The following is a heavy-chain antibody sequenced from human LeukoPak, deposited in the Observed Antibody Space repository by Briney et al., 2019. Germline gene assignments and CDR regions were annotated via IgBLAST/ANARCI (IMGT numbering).Heavy chain of an antibody. J-gene: IGHJ4*02. Sequence: GGSLRLSCAASGFTFNSYAMSWVRQAPGKGLEWVSAISGSGDYTYYADSVKGRVTISRDNSKNTLYLQMNSLRAEDTAVYYCAKGNDFSDYWGQGTLVTVSS. CDR2: ISGSGDYT. CDR1: GFTFNSYA. D-gene: IGHD3-3*01. CDR3: AKGNDFSDY. V-gene: IGHV3-23*01.